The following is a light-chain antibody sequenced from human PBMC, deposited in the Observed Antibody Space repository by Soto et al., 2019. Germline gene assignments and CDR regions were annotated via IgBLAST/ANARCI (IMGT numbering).Light chain of an antibody. CDR1: QSVSSTY. J-gene: IGKJ1*01. Sequence: EIVLTQSPGTLSLSPGERATLSCRASQSVSSTYLGWYQQKPGQAPRLLIYGAFRRATGIPDRFSGSGSGTEFTLTINSLQSEDFAVYYCQQYNNWPRTFGQGTKVDIK. CDR3: QQYNNWPRT. V-gene: IGKV3D-15*01. CDR2: GAF.